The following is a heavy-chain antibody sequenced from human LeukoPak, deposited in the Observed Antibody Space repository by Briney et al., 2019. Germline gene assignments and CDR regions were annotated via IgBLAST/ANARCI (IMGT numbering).Heavy chain of an antibody. CDR2: INHSGST. J-gene: IGHJ6*02. V-gene: IGHV4-34*01. Sequence: GSLRLSCAASGFTFSIYAMSWVRQPPGKGLEWIGEINHSGSTDYNPSLKSRVTISVDTSKNQFSLKLSSVTAADTAVYYCARGRVVVPAYGMDVWGQGTTVTVSS. CDR3: ARGRVVVPAYGMDV. CDR1: GFTFSIYA. D-gene: IGHD2-2*01.